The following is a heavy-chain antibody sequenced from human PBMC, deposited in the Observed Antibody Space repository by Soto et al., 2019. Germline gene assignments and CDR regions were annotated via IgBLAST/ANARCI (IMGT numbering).Heavy chain of an antibody. J-gene: IGHJ4*02. D-gene: IGHD2-21*01. CDR2: FIPILDMA. Sequence: QVQVVQSGAEVKKPASSVKVSCKPSGGTFNTYTVNWERLAPGHGLEWMGRFIPILDMANYAQKFQDRGTITADRSTFTAYMELNSLTSDDTAVYYCAITYCRDNSCPRDFDFWGPGTRVTVSS. CDR1: GGTFNTYT. V-gene: IGHV1-69*02. CDR3: AITYCRDNSCPRDFDF.